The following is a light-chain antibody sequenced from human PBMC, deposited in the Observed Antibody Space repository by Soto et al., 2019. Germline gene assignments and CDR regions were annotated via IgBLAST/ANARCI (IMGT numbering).Light chain of an antibody. CDR2: RAS. Sequence: EIVMTQSPATLSVSPGERATLSCTASHYVYSNVARFQQRPGQAPRLLIYRASARATGTPARFSGSGSGTEFTLTITSLQSEDFALYYCQQYQNLWTFGQGTEVEI. V-gene: IGKV3-15*01. J-gene: IGKJ1*01. CDR1: HYVYSN. CDR3: QQYQNLWT.